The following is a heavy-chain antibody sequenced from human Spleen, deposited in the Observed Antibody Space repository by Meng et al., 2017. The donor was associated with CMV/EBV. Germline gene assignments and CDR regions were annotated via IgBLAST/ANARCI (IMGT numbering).Heavy chain of an antibody. V-gene: IGHV3-30*03. CDR2: ISYDGSNK. CDR1: GFTFSSYG. CDR3: AVRGVPLDY. Sequence: LACAASGFTFSSYGMHWVRHAPGKGLEWVAVISYDGSNKYYADSVKGRFTISRDNSKNTLYLQMNSLRAEDTAVYYCAVRGVPLDYWGQGTLVTVSS. D-gene: IGHD2-8*01. J-gene: IGHJ4*02.